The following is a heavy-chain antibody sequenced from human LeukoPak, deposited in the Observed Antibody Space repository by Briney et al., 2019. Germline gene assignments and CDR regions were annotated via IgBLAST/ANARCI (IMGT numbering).Heavy chain of an antibody. CDR1: GFTFSSYA. D-gene: IGHD3-10*01. Sequence: PGGSLRLSCAASGFTFSSYALSWVRQAPGKGLEWVSAISGSGGSTYYADSVKGRITISRDNSKNTLYLQMNSLRAEDTAVYYCAKSFTAYGSGSYSDYWGQGTLVTVSS. J-gene: IGHJ4*02. V-gene: IGHV3-23*01. CDR2: ISGSGGST. CDR3: AKSFTAYGSGSYSDY.